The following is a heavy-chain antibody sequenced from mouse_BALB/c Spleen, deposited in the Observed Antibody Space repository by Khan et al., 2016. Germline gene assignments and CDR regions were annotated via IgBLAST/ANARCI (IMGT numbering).Heavy chain of an antibody. V-gene: IGHV1-4*01. J-gene: IGHJ3*01. CDR3: ASWFYGNYPPY. Sequence: QVQLQQPGAELARPGASVKMSCKASGYTFTIYTMHWVKQRPGQGLEWIGYINPSSGYTNYNQKFKDKATLTADKSSSTAYMQLSSLTSDDSAVYFCASWFYGNYPPYWGQGTLVTVSA. D-gene: IGHD2-1*01. CDR1: GYTFTIYT. CDR2: INPSSGYT.